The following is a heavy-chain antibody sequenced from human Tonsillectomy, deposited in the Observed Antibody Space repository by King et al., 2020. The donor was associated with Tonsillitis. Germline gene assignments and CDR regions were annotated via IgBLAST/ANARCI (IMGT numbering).Heavy chain of an antibody. V-gene: IGHV4-39*02. J-gene: IGHJ4*02. CDR3: ARSVSGSFDY. CDR1: GGSISSSDHY. D-gene: IGHD1-26*01. Sequence: QLQESGPGVVKPSETLSLTCTVSGGSISSSDHYWAWFRHPPGKGLEWIGFMYYSGSIFYNPSLTSRITISGGTSENRFSLKLSSVTAADTAVYFCARSVSGSFDYWGQGALVTVSS. CDR2: MYYSGSI.